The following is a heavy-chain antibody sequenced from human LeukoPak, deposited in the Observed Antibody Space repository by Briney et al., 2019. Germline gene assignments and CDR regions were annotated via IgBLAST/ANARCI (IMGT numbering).Heavy chain of an antibody. D-gene: IGHD3-22*01. CDR2: ISAYNGNT. CDR1: GYTFTSYG. V-gene: IGHV1-18*01. CDR3: ARDGGIVVVNTFDY. Sequence: ASVKVSCKASGYTFTSYGISWVRQAPGRGLEWMGWISAYNGNTNYAQKLQGRVTMTTDTSTSTAYMELRSLRSDDTAVYYCARDGGIVVVNTFDYWGQGTLVTVSS. J-gene: IGHJ4*02.